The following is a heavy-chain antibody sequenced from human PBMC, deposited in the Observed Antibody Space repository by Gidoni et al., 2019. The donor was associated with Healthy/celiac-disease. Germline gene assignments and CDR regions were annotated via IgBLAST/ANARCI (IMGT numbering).Heavy chain of an antibody. CDR2: IWYDGSNK. CDR1: GFTFRSSG. D-gene: IGHD3-10*01. CDR3: ARMHYYGSGSYWDYYYGMDV. Sequence: QVQLVESGGGVVQPGRSLRRSCAASGFTFRSSGMHWVRPAPGKGLEWVAVIWYDGSNKYYADSVKGRFTISRDNSKNTLYLQMNSLRAEDTAVYYCARMHYYGSGSYWDYYYGMDVWGQGTTVTVSS. V-gene: IGHV3-33*01. J-gene: IGHJ6*02.